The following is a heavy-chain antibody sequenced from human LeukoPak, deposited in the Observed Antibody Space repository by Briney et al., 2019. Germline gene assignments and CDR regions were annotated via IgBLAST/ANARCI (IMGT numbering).Heavy chain of an antibody. V-gene: IGHV3-66*01. CDR3: AKSDEVRGVIKAGFDY. Sequence: GGSLRLSCAASGFTVSSNYMSWVRQAPGKGLEWVSVIYSGGSTYYADSVKGRFTISRDNSKNTLYLQMNSLRAEDTALYYCAKSDEVRGVIKAGFDYWGQGTLVTVSS. CDR1: GFTVSSNY. CDR2: IYSGGST. D-gene: IGHD3-10*01. J-gene: IGHJ4*02.